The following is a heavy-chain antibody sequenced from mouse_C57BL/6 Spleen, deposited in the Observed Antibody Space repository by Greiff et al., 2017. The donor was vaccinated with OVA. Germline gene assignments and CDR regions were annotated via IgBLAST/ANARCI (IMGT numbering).Heavy chain of an antibody. J-gene: IGHJ2*01. CDR2: IDPSDSYT. CDR1: GYTFTSYW. CDR3: ARQGGNQYYFDY. V-gene: IGHV1-69*01. Sequence: QVQLKQPGAELVMPGASVKLSCKASGYTFTSYWMHWVKQRPGQGLEWIGEIDPSDSYTNYNQKFKGKSTLTVDKSSSTAYMQLSSLTSEDSAVYYCARQGGNQYYFDYWGQGTTLTVSS. D-gene: IGHD2-1*01.